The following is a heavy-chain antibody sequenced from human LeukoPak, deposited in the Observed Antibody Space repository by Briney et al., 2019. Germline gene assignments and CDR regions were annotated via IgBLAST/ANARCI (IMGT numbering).Heavy chain of an antibody. CDR1: GGSISSGSYY. CDR3: ARQSITMIVVVPGWFDH. J-gene: IGHJ5*02. V-gene: IGHV4-39*01. CDR2: IDYSGTT. D-gene: IGHD3-22*01. Sequence: SETLSLTCTVSGGSISSGSYYWGWIRQPPGKGLEWIGSIDYSGTTYYNPSLKSRVTISVDTSKNQFSLKLSSVTAADTALYYCARQSITMIVVVPGWFDHWGQGTLVTVSS.